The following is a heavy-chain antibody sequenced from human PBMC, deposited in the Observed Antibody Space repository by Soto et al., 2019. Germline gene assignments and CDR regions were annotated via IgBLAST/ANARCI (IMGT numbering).Heavy chain of an antibody. D-gene: IGHD3-3*01. Sequence: PGASLKISCKGSGYSFTSYWIGWVRQMPGKGLEWMGIIYPGDSDTRYSPSFQCQVTISADKSISTAYLQWSSLKASDTAMYYCAGSWGSSYSFHGMDVWGQGTTVTVSS. V-gene: IGHV5-51*01. CDR3: AGSWGSSYSFHGMDV. J-gene: IGHJ6*02. CDR2: IYPGDSDT. CDR1: GYSFTSYW.